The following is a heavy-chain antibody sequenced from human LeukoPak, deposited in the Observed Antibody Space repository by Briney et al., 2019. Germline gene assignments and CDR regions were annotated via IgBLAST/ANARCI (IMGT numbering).Heavy chain of an antibody. CDR3: AREQYSGSLDY. CDR1: GGSISSYY. D-gene: IGHD1-26*01. Sequence: SETLSLTCTDSGGSISSYYWTWIRQPAGKGLEWIWRFYSTGSTNYNPSLKSRVTMSVATSKNQYSLKLRPVTAADTAVYYCAREQYSGSLDYWGQGTLVTVSS. V-gene: IGHV4-4*07. CDR2: FYSTGST. J-gene: IGHJ4*02.